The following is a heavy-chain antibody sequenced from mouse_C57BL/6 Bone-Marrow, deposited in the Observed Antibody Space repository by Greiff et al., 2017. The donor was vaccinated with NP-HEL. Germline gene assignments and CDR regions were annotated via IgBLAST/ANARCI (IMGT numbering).Heavy chain of an antibody. CDR3: ARQRGNCQAWFAY. V-gene: IGHV5-9*01. D-gene: IGHD2-1*01. Sequence: EVMLVESGGGLVKPGGSLKLSCAASGFTFSSYTMSWVRQTPEKRLEWVATISGGGGNTYYPDSVKGRFTISRDNAKNTLDLQMSSLRSEDTALYYCARQRGNCQAWFAYWGQGTLVTVSA. CDR1: GFTFSSYT. CDR2: ISGGGGNT. J-gene: IGHJ3*01.